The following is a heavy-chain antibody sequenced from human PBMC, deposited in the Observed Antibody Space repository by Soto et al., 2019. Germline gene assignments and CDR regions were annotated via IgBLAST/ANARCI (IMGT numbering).Heavy chain of an antibody. D-gene: IGHD3-3*01. CDR1: GGSISSGGYY. V-gene: IGHV4-31*03. CDR3: ARDRRDDFWSGHPGYGMDV. CDR2: IYYSGST. J-gene: IGHJ6*02. Sequence: SETLSLTCTVSGGSISSGGYYWSWIRQHPGKGLEWIGYIYYSGSTYYNPSLKSRVTISVDTSKNQFSLKLSSVTAADTALYYCARDRRDDFWSGHPGYGMDVWGQGTTVTVSS.